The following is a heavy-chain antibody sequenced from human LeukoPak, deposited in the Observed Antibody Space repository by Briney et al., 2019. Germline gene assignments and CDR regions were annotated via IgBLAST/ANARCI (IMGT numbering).Heavy chain of an antibody. CDR3: ARIGGASGWPFGY. V-gene: IGHV5-51*01. CDR2: IYPGDSDT. CDR1: GYSFTSFW. Sequence: GESLKISCKGSGYSFTSFWIGWVRQVPGKGLEWMGIIYPGDSDTRYSPSFQGQVTISVDKSISTAYLRWSSLKASDTGMYYCARIGGASGWPFGYWGQGTLVTVPS. D-gene: IGHD6-19*01. J-gene: IGHJ4*02.